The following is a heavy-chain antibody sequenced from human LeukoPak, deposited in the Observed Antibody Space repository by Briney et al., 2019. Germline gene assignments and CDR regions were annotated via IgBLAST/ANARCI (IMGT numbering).Heavy chain of an antibody. J-gene: IGHJ4*02. CDR3: ARADRPFDWLFLPFDY. D-gene: IGHD3-9*01. Sequence: ASVKVSCKISGYSLTELSMHWVRQAPGKGLEWMGGFDPEDGETIYAQKFQGRVTMAEDTSTDTAYMELSSVRSEDTAVYYCARADRPFDWLFLPFDYWCQGTLVTVSS. CDR2: FDPEDGET. V-gene: IGHV1-24*01. CDR1: GYSLTELS.